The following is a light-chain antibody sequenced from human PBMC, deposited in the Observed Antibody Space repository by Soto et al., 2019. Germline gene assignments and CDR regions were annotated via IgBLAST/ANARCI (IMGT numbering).Light chain of an antibody. V-gene: IGKV3-11*01. Sequence: ETVLTQSPATLSLSPGERATLSCRASQTVSRFHAWYQQKPGQAPRLLIYRVSNRATGVPARFSGSGSGTDFALSISSLEPEDSGVYYCQQRFTWPLTFGGGTKVEI. CDR1: QTVSRF. J-gene: IGKJ4*01. CDR3: QQRFTWPLT. CDR2: RVS.